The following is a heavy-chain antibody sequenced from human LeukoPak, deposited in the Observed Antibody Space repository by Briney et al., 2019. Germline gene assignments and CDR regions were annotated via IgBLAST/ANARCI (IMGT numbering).Heavy chain of an antibody. CDR1: GFTFSSYS. CDR2: ISSSSSTI. Sequence: GGSLRLSCAASGFTFSSYSMNWVRQAPGKGLEWVSYISSSSSTIYYADSVKGRFTISRDNAKNSLYLQTNSLRDEDTAVYYCARDKEPDYDFWSGYKYYFDYWGQGTLVTVSS. CDR3: ARDKEPDYDFWSGYKYYFDY. V-gene: IGHV3-48*02. J-gene: IGHJ4*02. D-gene: IGHD3-3*01.